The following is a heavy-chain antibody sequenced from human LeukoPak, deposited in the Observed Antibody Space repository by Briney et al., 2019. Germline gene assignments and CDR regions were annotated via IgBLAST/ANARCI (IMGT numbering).Heavy chain of an antibody. Sequence: ASVKVSCKASGYTFTSYGISWVRQAPGQGLEWMGWISAYNGNTNYAQKLQGRVTMTTDTSTSTAYMELRSLRSDDTAVYYCARDPLIAVAVNWFDPWGQGTLVTVSS. CDR1: GYTFTSYG. D-gene: IGHD6-19*01. CDR3: ARDPLIAVAVNWFDP. V-gene: IGHV1-18*01. CDR2: ISAYNGNT. J-gene: IGHJ5*02.